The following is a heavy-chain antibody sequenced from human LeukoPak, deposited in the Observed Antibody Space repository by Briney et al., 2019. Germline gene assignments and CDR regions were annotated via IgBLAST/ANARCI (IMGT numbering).Heavy chain of an antibody. Sequence: SQTLSLTCTVSGGSISSGGYYWSWIRQPPGKGLEWIGYIYHSGSTYYNPSLKSRVTISVDRSKNQFSLKLSSVTAADTAVYYCARDGRGYSYGYKAWFDPWGQGTLVTVSS. CDR3: ARDGRGYSYGYKAWFDP. V-gene: IGHV4-30-2*01. D-gene: IGHD5-18*01. J-gene: IGHJ5*02. CDR2: IYHSGST. CDR1: GGSISSGGYY.